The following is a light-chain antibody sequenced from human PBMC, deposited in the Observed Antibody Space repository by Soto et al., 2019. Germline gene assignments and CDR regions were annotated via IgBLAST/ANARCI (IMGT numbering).Light chain of an antibody. CDR3: QQYENLPT. J-gene: IGKJ5*01. CDR2: DAS. CDR1: QNINNY. V-gene: IGKV1-33*01. Sequence: DIQITQSTSSLSASVGDRVTITCQASQNINNYLNWYQQKPGRAPKLLIYDASNLEAGVPSRFRGSGSGTDFTFTISRLQPEDIATYYCQQYENLPTFGQGTRLAI.